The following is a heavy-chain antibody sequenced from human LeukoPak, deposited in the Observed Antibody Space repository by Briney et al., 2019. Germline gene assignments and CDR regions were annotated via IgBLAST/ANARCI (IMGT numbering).Heavy chain of an antibody. CDR1: GYTFTGYY. CDR3: ARESMVTAGYYFDY. CDR2: IIPIFGTA. J-gene: IGHJ4*02. V-gene: IGHV1-69*05. Sequence: ASVKVSCKASGYTFTGYYMHWVRQAPGQGLEWMGGIIPIFGTANYAQKFQGRVTITTDESTSTAYMELSSLRSEDTAVYYCARESMVTAGYYFDYWGQGTLVTVSS. D-gene: IGHD3-10*01.